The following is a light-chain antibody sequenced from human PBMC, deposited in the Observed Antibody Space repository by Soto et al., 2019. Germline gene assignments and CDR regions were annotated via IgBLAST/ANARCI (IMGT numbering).Light chain of an antibody. CDR2: GAT. CDR1: TCNIGARYD. Sequence: QSVLTQPPSVSGAPGQRVSISCTGSTCNIGARYDVHWYQHLPGTAPKLLIYGATYRRXRVPDRFSGSKYGTSASMAITRLQDEDEADYYCQSYDISLHNYVFGTGTKVPS. J-gene: IGLJ1*01. V-gene: IGLV1-40*01. CDR3: QSYDISLHNYV.